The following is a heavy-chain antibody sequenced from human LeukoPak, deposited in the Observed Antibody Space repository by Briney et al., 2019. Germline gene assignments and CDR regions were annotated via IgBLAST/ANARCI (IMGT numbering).Heavy chain of an antibody. Sequence: SETLSLTCTVSGGSISSGGYYWSWIRQHPGKGLEWIGYIYYSGSTYYNPSLKSRVAMSLDTSKSQFSLRLSSVTAADTALYFCARHPFATPFDSWGPGTLVTVSS. J-gene: IGHJ4*02. CDR2: IYYSGST. CDR1: GGSISSGGYY. D-gene: IGHD2-15*01. CDR3: ARHPFATPFDS. V-gene: IGHV4-31*03.